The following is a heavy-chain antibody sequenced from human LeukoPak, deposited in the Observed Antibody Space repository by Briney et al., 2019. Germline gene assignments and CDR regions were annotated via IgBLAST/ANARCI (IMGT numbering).Heavy chain of an antibody. V-gene: IGHV4-4*07. D-gene: IGHD2-2*01. Sequence: SETLSLTCTVSGGSISTYSWTWIRQPAGKGLEWIGRIYSSRSTNYNPSLKSRVTMSVDTSKNQFSLNLSSVTAADTAVYYCARGPLTSCSSTSCSYFDYWGQGTLVTVSS. J-gene: IGHJ4*02. CDR2: IYSSRST. CDR1: GGSISTYS. CDR3: ARGPLTSCSSTSCSYFDY.